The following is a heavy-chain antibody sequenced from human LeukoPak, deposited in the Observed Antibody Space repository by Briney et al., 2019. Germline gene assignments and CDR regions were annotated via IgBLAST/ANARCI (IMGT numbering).Heavy chain of an antibody. V-gene: IGHV4-31*03. CDR1: GGSISSDGYY. CDR3: ARGITAAPVKGAFDI. CDR2: IYYSGST. D-gene: IGHD6-13*01. J-gene: IGHJ3*02. Sequence: SETLSLTCTVSGGSISSDGYYWNWIRQHPGKGLEWIGYIYYSGSTYYNPSLKSRVTMSVDTSKNQFSLNLSSVTAADTAVYYCARGITAAPVKGAFDIWGQGTMVTVSS.